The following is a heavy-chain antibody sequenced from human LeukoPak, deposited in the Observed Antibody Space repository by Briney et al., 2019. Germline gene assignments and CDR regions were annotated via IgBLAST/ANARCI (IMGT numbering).Heavy chain of an antibody. CDR1: GFTFSSYA. J-gene: IGHJ4*02. CDR3: ARSPERWLQPFDY. Sequence: TGGSLRLSCAASGFTFSSYAMHWVRQAPGKGLEWVSAISGSGGSTYYADSVKGRFTISRDNAKNSLYLQMNSLRAEDTAVYYCARSPERWLQPFDYWGQGTLVTVSS. CDR2: ISGSGGST. V-gene: IGHV3-23*01. D-gene: IGHD5-24*01.